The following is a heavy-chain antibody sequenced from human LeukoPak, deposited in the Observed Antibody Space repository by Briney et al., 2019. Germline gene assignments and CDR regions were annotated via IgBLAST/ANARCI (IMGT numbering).Heavy chain of an antibody. D-gene: IGHD4-23*01. CDR3: VTHEVTVITRSTFDN. J-gene: IGHJ4*02. V-gene: IGHV3-7*01. Sequence: PGGTLRLSCAASGFTFSNYGMSWVRQAPGKGLEWVANIKPDDTEKYYGNSVKGRFTILRDNAKNSVYLQMNSLRAEDTAVYYCVTHEVTVITRSTFDNWGQGTLVTVSS. CDR1: GFTFSNYG. CDR2: IKPDDTEK.